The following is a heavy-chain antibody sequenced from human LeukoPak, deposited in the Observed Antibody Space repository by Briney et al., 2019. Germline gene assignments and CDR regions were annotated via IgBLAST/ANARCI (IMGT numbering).Heavy chain of an antibody. Sequence: GGSLRLSCAASGFTFSNYTMNWVRQASGKGLEWVSSISSSGKYIFYLESVRGRFTIARDNAKNSMYLQMNSLRAEDTAVYYCARLPTRGETYSYDSTGYYFDYWGQGTLVTVSS. CDR2: ISSSGKYI. CDR3: ARLPTRGETYSYDSTGYYFDY. D-gene: IGHD3-22*01. V-gene: IGHV3-21*01. CDR1: GFTFSNYT. J-gene: IGHJ4*02.